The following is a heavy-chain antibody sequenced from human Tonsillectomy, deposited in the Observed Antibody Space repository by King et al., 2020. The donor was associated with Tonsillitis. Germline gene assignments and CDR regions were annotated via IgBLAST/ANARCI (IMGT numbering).Heavy chain of an antibody. Sequence: VQLVESGGGLVQPGGSLILSCAASGFTFSTYWMNWVRQSPGKGLEWVANIKQDGSEKYYVDFVKGRFTISRDNAKNSLYLQMNSLRAEDTAVYYCARDRPQYSSSWSVFDYWGQGTLVTVSS. CDR1: GFTFSTYW. D-gene: IGHD6-13*01. J-gene: IGHJ4*02. CDR3: ARDRPQYSSSWSVFDY. V-gene: IGHV3-7*01. CDR2: IKQDGSEK.